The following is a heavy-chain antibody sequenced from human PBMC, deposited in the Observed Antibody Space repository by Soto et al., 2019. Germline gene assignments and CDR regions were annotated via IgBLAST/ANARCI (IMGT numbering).Heavy chain of an antibody. D-gene: IGHD3-10*01. Sequence: QVQLVQSGAEVKKPGASVKVSCKASGYTFTSYGISWVRQAPGQGLEWMGWISAYNGNTNHAQKLQGRVTMPTDTPTSTAYMELRSLRSDDTAVYYCARDRRITMVRGVDPLKYYMDVWCKGTTVTVSS. CDR2: ISAYNGNT. CDR1: GYTFTSYG. V-gene: IGHV1-18*01. J-gene: IGHJ6*03. CDR3: ARDRRITMVRGVDPLKYYMDV.